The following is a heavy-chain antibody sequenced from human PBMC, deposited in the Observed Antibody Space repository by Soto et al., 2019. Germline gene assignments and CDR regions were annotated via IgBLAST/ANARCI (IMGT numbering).Heavy chain of an antibody. CDR1: GFTFTRYS. CDR2: ISSTTNYI. J-gene: IGHJ4*02. V-gene: IGHV3-21*06. Sequence: GGSLRLSCAASGFTFTRYSMNWVRQAPGKGLEWVSTISSTTNYIYYGDSMKGRFTISRDNAKNSLCLEMNSLRAEDTAVYYCARESEDLTSNFDYWGQGTLVTVSS. CDR3: ARESEDLTSNFDY.